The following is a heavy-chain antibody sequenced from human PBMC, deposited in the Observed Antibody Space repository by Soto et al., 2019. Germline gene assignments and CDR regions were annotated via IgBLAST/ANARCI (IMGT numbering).Heavy chain of an antibody. CDR1: GYTFTSSG. J-gene: IGHJ4*02. Sequence: QVQLVQSGAEVKKPGASVKVSCKASGYTFTSSGISWVRQAPGQGPEWMGWISTYNGDTNYAQKFQGRLTMTTDTATNTAYMDLRSLRSDDRAVYYCARTVAGYFDSWGQGTLVTVSS. D-gene: IGHD6-19*01. V-gene: IGHV1-18*01. CDR3: ARTVAGYFDS. CDR2: ISTYNGDT.